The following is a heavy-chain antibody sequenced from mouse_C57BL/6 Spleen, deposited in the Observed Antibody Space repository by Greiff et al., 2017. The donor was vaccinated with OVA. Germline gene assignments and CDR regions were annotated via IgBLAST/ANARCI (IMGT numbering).Heavy chain of an antibody. Sequence: EVKLMESGGGLGKPGGSLKLSCAASGFTFSDYGMHWVRQAPEKGLEWVAYISSGSSTIYYADTVKGRFTISRDNAKNTLFLQMTSLRSEDTAMYYCARTNWDHYYAMDYWGQGTSVTVSS. D-gene: IGHD4-1*01. J-gene: IGHJ4*01. CDR1: GFTFSDYG. CDR2: ISSGSSTI. CDR3: ARTNWDHYYAMDY. V-gene: IGHV5-17*01.